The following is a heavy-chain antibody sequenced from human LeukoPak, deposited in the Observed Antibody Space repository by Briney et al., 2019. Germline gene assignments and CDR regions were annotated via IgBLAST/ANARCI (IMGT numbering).Heavy chain of an antibody. V-gene: IGHV3-7*01. Sequence: QPGGSLRLSCTASGFTFSRSWMNWIRQAPGKGLEWVANINPDGDGMRFVDSVKGRFTMSRDNAQGSLHLQMNSLRVEDTAFYYCAAWTDRGYSYWGQGVLVTVSS. D-gene: IGHD5-12*01. CDR2: INPDGDGM. CDR1: GFTFSRSW. CDR3: AAWTDRGYSY. J-gene: IGHJ4*02.